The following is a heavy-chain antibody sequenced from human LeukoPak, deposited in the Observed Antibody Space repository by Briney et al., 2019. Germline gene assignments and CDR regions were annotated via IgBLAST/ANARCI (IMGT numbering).Heavy chain of an antibody. CDR2: FDPEDGET. CDR1: GYTLTELS. CDR3: ATGYGSGSYHFDY. V-gene: IGHV1-24*01. J-gene: IGHJ4*02. Sequence: GASVTVSCKVSGYTLTELSMHWVRQAPGKGLEWMGGFDPEDGETIYAQKFQGRVTMTEDTSTDTAYMELSSLRSEDTAVYYCATGYGSGSYHFDYWGQGTLVTVSS. D-gene: IGHD3-10*01.